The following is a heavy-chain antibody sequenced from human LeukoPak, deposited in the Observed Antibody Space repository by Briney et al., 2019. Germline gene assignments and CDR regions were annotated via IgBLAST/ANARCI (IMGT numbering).Heavy chain of an antibody. Sequence: ASVKVSCKASGYTFTSYGISWVRQAPRQGLEWMGWISAHNGDTNYAQKFQGRVSMTTDTSTSTGYMELRSLTSDDTAVYYCARDLKRTVVATTASDYWGQGTLVTVSS. D-gene: IGHD1-26*01. V-gene: IGHV1-18*01. CDR3: ARDLKRTVVATTASDY. CDR2: ISAHNGDT. J-gene: IGHJ4*02. CDR1: GYTFTSYG.